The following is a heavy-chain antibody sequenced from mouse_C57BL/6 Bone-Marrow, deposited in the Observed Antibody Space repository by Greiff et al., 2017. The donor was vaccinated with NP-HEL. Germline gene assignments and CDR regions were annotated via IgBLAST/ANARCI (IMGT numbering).Heavy chain of an antibody. D-gene: IGHD4-1*01. CDR2: ISGGGGNT. CDR1: GFTFSSYT. V-gene: IGHV5-9*01. J-gene: IGHJ3*01. CDR3: ARQELTTWDAGWCAY. Sequence: EVQLVESGGGLVKPGGSLKLSCAASGFTFSSYTMSWVRQTPEKRLEWVATISGGGGNTYYPDSVKGRFTISRDKAKNTLSMQMSSLTSEDSALYYCARQELTTWDAGWCAYWGQGTLVTVSA.